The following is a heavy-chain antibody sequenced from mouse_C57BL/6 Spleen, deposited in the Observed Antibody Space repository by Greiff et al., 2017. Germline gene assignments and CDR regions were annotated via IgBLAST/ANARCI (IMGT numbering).Heavy chain of an antibody. CDR1: GFNIKDDY. J-gene: IGHJ3*01. V-gene: IGHV14-4*01. D-gene: IGHD2-3*01. CDR2: IDPENGDT. CDR3: TVYDGYYEAWFAY. Sequence: EVHLVESGAELVRPGASVKLSCTASGFNIKDDYMHWVKQRPEQGLEWIGWIDPENGDTEYASKFQGKATITADTSSNTAYLQLSSLTSEDTAVYYCTVYDGYYEAWFAYWGQGTLVTVSA.